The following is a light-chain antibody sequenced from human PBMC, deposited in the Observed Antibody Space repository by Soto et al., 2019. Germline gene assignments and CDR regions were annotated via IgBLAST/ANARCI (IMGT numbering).Light chain of an antibody. J-gene: IGLJ2*01. CDR3: QSYDSSLSGVV. Sequence: QTVVTQPPSVPGAPGQRVTISCTGSSSNIGAGYDVHWYQQLPGTAPKLLIYGNSNRPSGVPDRFSGSKSGTSASLAITGLQAEDEADYYCQSYDSSLSGVVFGGGTQLTVL. V-gene: IGLV1-40*01. CDR2: GNS. CDR1: SSNIGAGYD.